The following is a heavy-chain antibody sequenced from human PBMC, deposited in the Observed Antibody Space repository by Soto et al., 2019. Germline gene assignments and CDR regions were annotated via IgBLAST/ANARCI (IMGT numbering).Heavy chain of an antibody. J-gene: IGHJ3*01. CDR2: IGGDGYKP. CDR1: EFIFSDYA. V-gene: IGHV3-23*01. CDR3: AKDSFCSNGISVPLDL. Sequence: EAQLLESGGGLVQPGGSLRLSCVASEFIFSDYAMSWVRQAPGKGPEWVSFIGGDGYKPEYADSVKGRFTVSRVNSKNMLSLHMDSLRVHDTVVDYGAKDSFCSNGISVPLDLWCQGTMVPFSS. D-gene: IGHD3-3*01.